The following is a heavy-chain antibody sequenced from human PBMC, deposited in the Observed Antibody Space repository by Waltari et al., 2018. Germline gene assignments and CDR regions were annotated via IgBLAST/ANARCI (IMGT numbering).Heavy chain of an antibody. CDR1: GFTFTTSG. D-gene: IGHD6-19*01. J-gene: IGHJ4*02. CDR3: GRGPWDARRGWSGAFDF. V-gene: IGHV3-33*01. Sequence: QVQLVESGGGLVQPGTSLTLSCASSGFTFTTSGIHVVPQAPGKGLAWVSMIWYDGSKTYYADSLKVRFATSRDDSKNTVYLNMNSLRPEDTALYYCGRGPWDARRGWSGAFDFCGQGTLVTVSS. CDR2: IWYDGSKT.